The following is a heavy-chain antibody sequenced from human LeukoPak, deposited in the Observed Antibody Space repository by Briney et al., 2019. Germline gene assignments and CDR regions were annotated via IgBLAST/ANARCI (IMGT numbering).Heavy chain of an antibody. Sequence: SVRVSSKASGGTFTIYAISWVRQAPEQGLEWMGRIIPIFGTANYTQKLQGRVTITADKSTSTAYMELSSLRSEDTAVYYCSRDIAVTGPSKGGYGGQGTRVTVSS. V-gene: IGHV1-69*06. CDR3: SRDIAVTGPSKGGY. J-gene: IGHJ4*02. CDR1: GGTFTIYA. CDR2: IIPIFGTA. D-gene: IGHD6-19*01.